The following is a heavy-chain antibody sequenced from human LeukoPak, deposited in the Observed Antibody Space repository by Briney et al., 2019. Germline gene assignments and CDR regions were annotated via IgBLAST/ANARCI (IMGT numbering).Heavy chain of an antibody. Sequence: GRSLRLSCAASGFTFSTYSMHWVRQAPGKGLEWVAVISSDGSITSYGDSVKGRFTISRDNARNTLYLQMNSLRPEDTAVYYCARGRGFSSAFWGQGTLVTVSS. CDR1: GFTFSTYS. CDR2: ISSDGSIT. CDR3: ARGRGFSSAF. J-gene: IGHJ4*02. V-gene: IGHV3-30-3*01. D-gene: IGHD5-12*01.